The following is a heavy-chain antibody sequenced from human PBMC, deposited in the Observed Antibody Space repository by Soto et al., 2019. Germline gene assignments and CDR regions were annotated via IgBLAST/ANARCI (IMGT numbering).Heavy chain of an antibody. D-gene: IGHD3-9*01. CDR3: ARVAVLRYFDCVWPRYYYYYYGMDV. CDR1: GFTFSSYW. Sequence: EVQLVESGGGLVQPGGSLRLSCAASGFTFSSYWMSWVRQAPGKGLEWVANIKQDGSEKYYVDSVKGRFTISRDNAKNVLYLQINSLRAEDTAVYYCARVAVLRYFDCVWPRYYYYYYGMDVLGQGTTVTVSS. V-gene: IGHV3-7*03. J-gene: IGHJ6*02. CDR2: IKQDGSEK.